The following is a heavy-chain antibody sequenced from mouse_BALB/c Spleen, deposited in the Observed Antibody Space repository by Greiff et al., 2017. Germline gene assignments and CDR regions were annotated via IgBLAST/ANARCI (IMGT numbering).Heavy chain of an antibody. CDR3: ARSDDYGSWFAY. J-gene: IGHJ3*01. V-gene: IGHV5-6-3*01. CDR1: GFTFSSYG. Sequence: EVQGVESGGGLVQPGGSLKLSCAASGFTFSSYGMSWVRQTPDKRLELVATINSNGGSTYYPDSVKGRFTISRDNAKNTLYLQMSSLKSEDTAMYYCARSDDYGSWFAYWGQGTLVTVSA. CDR2: INSNGGST. D-gene: IGHD2-4*01.